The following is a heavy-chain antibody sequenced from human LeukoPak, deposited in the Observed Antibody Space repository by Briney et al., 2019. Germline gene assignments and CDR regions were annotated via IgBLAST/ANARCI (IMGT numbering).Heavy chain of an antibody. CDR2: ISWNSGSI. D-gene: IGHD1-26*01. Sequence: PGGSLRLSCAASRFTFDDYAMHWVRQAPGKGLEWVSGISWNSGSIGYADSVKGRFTISRDNAKNSLYLQMNSLRAEDTALYYCAKDFVGSYRGGSFDYWGQGTLVTVSS. V-gene: IGHV3-9*01. J-gene: IGHJ4*02. CDR3: AKDFVGSYRGGSFDY. CDR1: RFTFDDYA.